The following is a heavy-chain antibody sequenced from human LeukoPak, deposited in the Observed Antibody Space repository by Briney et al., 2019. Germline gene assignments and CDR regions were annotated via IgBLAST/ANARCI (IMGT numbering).Heavy chain of an antibody. D-gene: IGHD4-17*01. CDR3: ASVTVTTYFDY. V-gene: IGHV3-53*01. CDR1: GFTVSSNY. CDR2: IYSGGST. Sequence: PGGSLRLPCAASGFTVSSNYMSWVRQAPGKGLEWVSVIYSGGSTYYADSVKGRFTISRDNSKNTLYLQMNSLRAEDTAVYYCASVTVTTYFDYWGQGTLVTVSS. J-gene: IGHJ4*02.